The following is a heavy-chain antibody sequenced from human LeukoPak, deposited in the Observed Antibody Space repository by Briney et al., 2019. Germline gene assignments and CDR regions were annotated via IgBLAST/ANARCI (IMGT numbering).Heavy chain of an antibody. CDR2: INPNSGST. CDR1: GYTFTGYY. V-gene: IGHV1-2*02. CDR3: ARVRRFGELWY. D-gene: IGHD3-10*01. Sequence: ASVKVSCKASGYTFTGYYMHWVRQAPGQGLEWMGWINPNSGSTNYAQKFQGRVTMTRDTSISTAYMELSRLRSDDTAVYYCARVRRFGELWYWGQGTLVTVSS. J-gene: IGHJ4*02.